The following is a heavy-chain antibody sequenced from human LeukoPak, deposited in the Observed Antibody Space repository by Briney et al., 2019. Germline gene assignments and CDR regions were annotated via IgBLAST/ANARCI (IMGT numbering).Heavy chain of an antibody. CDR3: ARDLSGVTGYTYGRGIDY. D-gene: IGHD5-18*01. J-gene: IGHJ4*02. Sequence: GGSLRLSCAASGFTFRSYAMHWVRQAPGKGLEWVSSISRSSSYIYYADSVKGRFTISRDNAKNSQYLQMNSLRVEDTAVYYCARDLSGVTGYTYGRGIDYWGQGTLVTVSS. V-gene: IGHV3-21*01. CDR2: ISRSSSYI. CDR1: GFTFRSYA.